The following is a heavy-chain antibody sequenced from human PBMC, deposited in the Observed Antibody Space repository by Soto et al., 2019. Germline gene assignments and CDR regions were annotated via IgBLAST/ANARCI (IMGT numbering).Heavy chain of an antibody. D-gene: IGHD3-3*01. CDR3: ASSVKVEWNLLDY. CDR2: ISGSGGST. CDR1: GFTFSSYA. J-gene: IGHJ4*02. Sequence: EVQLLESGGGLVQPGGSLRLSCAASGFTFSSYAMSWVRQAPGKGLEWVSAISGSGGSTYYADSVKGRFTISRDNSKNTLYLQMNSLRAEDTAVYYCASSVKVEWNLLDYWGQGTLVTVSS. V-gene: IGHV3-23*01.